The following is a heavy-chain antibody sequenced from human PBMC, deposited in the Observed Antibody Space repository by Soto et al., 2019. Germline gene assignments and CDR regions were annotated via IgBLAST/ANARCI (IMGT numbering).Heavy chain of an antibody. CDR3: AKDQFEGDSHAFDY. V-gene: IGHV3-30*18. Sequence: QVQLVESGGGVVQPGRSLRLSCAASGFTFSSYGMHWVRQAPGKGLEWGAVISYDGSNKYYADSVKGRFTTSRDNSKNTLCLQMNSLRAEDTAVYYCAKDQFEGDSHAFDYWGQGTLVTVSS. CDR1: GFTFSSYG. J-gene: IGHJ4*02. CDR2: ISYDGSNK. D-gene: IGHD2-21*01.